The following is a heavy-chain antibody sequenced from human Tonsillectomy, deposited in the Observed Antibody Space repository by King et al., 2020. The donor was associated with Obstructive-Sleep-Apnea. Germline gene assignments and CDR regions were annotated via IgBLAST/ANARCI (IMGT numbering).Heavy chain of an antibody. CDR3: ARHDDDYGDYYFDY. CDR2: IYYSGST. V-gene: IGHV4-59*08. CDR1: GCSISSYY. J-gene: IGHJ4*02. D-gene: IGHD4-17*01. Sequence: QLQESGPGLVKPSETLSLTCTVSGCSISSYYWSLIRQPPRTGLERVGSIYYSGSTHYNPSLKSRVTITVDTSMNQFSLKLSSLTAADTAVYYCARHDDDYGDYYFDYWGQGTLVTVSS.